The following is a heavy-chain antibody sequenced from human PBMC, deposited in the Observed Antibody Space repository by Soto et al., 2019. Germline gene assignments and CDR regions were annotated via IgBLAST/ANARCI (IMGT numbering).Heavy chain of an antibody. CDR1: GFTFASYA. CDR3: AKAAVVVEYQLLWGAWFDP. D-gene: IGHD2-2*01. Sequence: GGSLRLSCAASGFTFASYAMSWVRQAPGKGLEWVSGISVSGGSTYYANSVKGRFTISRDNSKNTLYLQMNSLRAEDTAVYYCAKAAVVVEYQLLWGAWFDPWGQGTLVTVSS. V-gene: IGHV3-23*01. J-gene: IGHJ5*02. CDR2: ISVSGGST.